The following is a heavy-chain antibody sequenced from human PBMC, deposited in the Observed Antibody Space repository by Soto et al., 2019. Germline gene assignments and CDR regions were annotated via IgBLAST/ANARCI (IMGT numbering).Heavy chain of an antibody. V-gene: IGHV3-11*06. J-gene: IGHJ4*02. Sequence: QVQLVESGGGLVKPGGSLRLSCAASGFTFSDYYMSWIRQAPGKGLQWISYISTSSSYTNYAASVQGRFTISRDNAKSSLYLQMHSLRADDTAVYFCARAGDFWSASFDYWGQGALVTVTS. D-gene: IGHD3-3*01. CDR2: ISTSSSYT. CDR1: GFTFSDYY. CDR3: ARAGDFWSASFDY.